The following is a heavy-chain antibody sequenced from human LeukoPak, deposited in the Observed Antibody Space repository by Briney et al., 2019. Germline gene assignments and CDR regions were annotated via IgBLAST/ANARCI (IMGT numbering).Heavy chain of an antibody. CDR1: GFTFRSYG. Sequence: GGSLRLSCAASGFTFRSYGMHWVRQAPGKGLEWVAVISYDGSNKYYADSVKGRFTISRDNSKNTLYLQMNSLRAEDTAVYYCAKGAGDDNLDYWGQGTLVTVSS. J-gene: IGHJ4*02. V-gene: IGHV3-30*18. CDR3: AKGAGDDNLDY. D-gene: IGHD1-14*01. CDR2: ISYDGSNK.